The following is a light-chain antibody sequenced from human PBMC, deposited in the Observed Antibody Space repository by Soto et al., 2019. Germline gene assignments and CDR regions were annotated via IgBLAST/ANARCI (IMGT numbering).Light chain of an antibody. Sequence: EIVLTQSPGTLSLSPGERATLSCRASQPISSSFLAWYQQKPGQAPRLLIYRASRRAPGIPDRFSGSGSWTDFTLTISRLEPEDFAVYYCHQFGSSPLDTFGPGTKVEIK. CDR3: HQFGSSPLDT. J-gene: IGKJ3*01. CDR1: QPISSSF. CDR2: RAS. V-gene: IGKV3-20*01.